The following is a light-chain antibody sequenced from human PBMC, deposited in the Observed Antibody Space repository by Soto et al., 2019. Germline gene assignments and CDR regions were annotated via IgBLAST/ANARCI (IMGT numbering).Light chain of an antibody. J-gene: IGLJ3*02. Sequence: QSVLTKPASVSGSPGQSIAISCTGTSSDVGKYSYVSWFQQYPGTAPKLMIYEVTNRPSGVSNRFSGSKSGNTASLTISGLQPEDEADYYCSSFTTSNTWVFGGGTKLTVL. CDR2: EVT. CDR3: SSFTTSNTWV. CDR1: SSDVGKYSY. V-gene: IGLV2-14*01.